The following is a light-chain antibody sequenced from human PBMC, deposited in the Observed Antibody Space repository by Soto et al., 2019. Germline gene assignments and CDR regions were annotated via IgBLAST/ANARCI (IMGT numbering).Light chain of an antibody. CDR2: GAS. J-gene: IGKJ5*01. CDR3: QQYKNWSPIT. Sequence: EIVMTQSPATLSVSPGERATLSCRASQSVSSNLAWYQQKPGQAPRLLIYGASTRATGIPDRFSGSGSGTEFTLTINSLQSEDFAVYYCQQYKNWSPITFGEGTRLEIK. CDR1: QSVSSN. V-gene: IGKV3-15*01.